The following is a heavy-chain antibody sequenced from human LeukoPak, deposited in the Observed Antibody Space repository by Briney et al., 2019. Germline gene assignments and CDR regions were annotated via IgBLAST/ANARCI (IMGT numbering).Heavy chain of an antibody. CDR3: ARRSIAARPTAFDI. D-gene: IGHD6-6*01. J-gene: IGHJ3*02. CDR2: IYHSGRT. V-gene: IGHV4-4*02. CDR1: GGSISSSNW. Sequence: AGTLSLTCAVSGGSISSSNWWSWVRQPPGKGLEWIGEIYHSGRTNYNPSLKSRVTISVDKSKNQFSLKLSSVTAADTAVYYCARRSIAARPTAFDIWGQGTMVTVSS.